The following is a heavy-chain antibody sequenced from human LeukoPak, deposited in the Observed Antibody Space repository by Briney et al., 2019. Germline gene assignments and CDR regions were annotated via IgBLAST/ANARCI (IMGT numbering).Heavy chain of an antibody. V-gene: IGHV1-2*02. Sequence: ASVKVSCKASGYTFTGYYMHWVRQAPGQGLEWMGWINPNSGGTNYAQKFQGRVTMTRDTSISTAYMELSRLRSDDTAVYCCARGVAHYYDSSGYPDSNWFDPWGQGTLVTVSS. D-gene: IGHD3-22*01. CDR3: ARGVAHYYDSSGYPDSNWFDP. J-gene: IGHJ5*02. CDR1: GYTFTGYY. CDR2: INPNSGGT.